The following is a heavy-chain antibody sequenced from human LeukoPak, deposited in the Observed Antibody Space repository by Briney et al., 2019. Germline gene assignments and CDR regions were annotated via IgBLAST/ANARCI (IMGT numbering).Heavy chain of an antibody. CDR1: GGSISSSSYY. V-gene: IGHV4-39*07. Sequence: SETLSLTCTVSGGSISSSSYYWGWIRQPPGKGLEWIGSIYYSGSTYYNPSLKSRVTISVDTSKNQFSLKLSSVTAADTAVYYCARDQRYCSGGSCYYYYYMGVWGKGTTVTVSS. CDR2: IYYSGST. CDR3: ARDQRYCSGGSCYYYYYMGV. D-gene: IGHD2-15*01. J-gene: IGHJ6*03.